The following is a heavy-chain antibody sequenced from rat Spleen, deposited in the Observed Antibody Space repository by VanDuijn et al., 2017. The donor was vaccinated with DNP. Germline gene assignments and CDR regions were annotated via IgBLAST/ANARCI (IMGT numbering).Heavy chain of an antibody. D-gene: IGHD1-9*01. Sequence: EVQLVESGGDLVQPGRSLKLSCEGSGFTFKNYWMMWIRRVPGKGLEWVASIGYEDTTTYYGGSVKGRFTISRDNAKSTLYLQMDSLRSEDTATYYCARHGVHTTGITKGFAYWGQGTLVTVSS. J-gene: IGHJ3*01. CDR1: GFTFKNYW. CDR3: ARHGVHTTGITKGFAY. CDR2: IGYEDTTT. V-gene: IGHV5-22*01.